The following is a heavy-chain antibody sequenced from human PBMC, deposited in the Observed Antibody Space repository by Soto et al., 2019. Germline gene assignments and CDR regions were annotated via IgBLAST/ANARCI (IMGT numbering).Heavy chain of an antibody. Sequence: QVQLQESGPGLVKPSQTLSLTCTVSGGSISSGGYYWSWIRQHPGKGLEWIGYIYYSGSTYYNPSLKSRVTISVDTSKNQFSLKLSSVTAAHTAVYYCARVTEMSVTGLNYMDYWGQGTLVTVSS. CDR1: GGSISSGGYY. CDR3: ARVTEMSVTGLNYMDY. J-gene: IGHJ4*02. CDR2: IYYSGST. D-gene: IGHD3-22*01. V-gene: IGHV4-31*03.